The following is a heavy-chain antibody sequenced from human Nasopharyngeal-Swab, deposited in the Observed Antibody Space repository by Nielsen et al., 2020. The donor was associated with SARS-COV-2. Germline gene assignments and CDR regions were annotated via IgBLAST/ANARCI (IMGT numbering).Heavy chain of an antibody. J-gene: IGHJ4*02. CDR3: ARGLVLLWFGESITFDY. CDR2: ISYDGSNK. Sequence: GGSLRLSCAASGFTFSSYGMHWVRQAPGKGLEWVAVISYDGSNKYYADSVKGRFTISRDNSKNTLYLQMNSLRAEDTAVYYCARGLVLLWFGESITFDYWGQGTLVTVSS. V-gene: IGHV3-30*03. CDR1: GFTFSSYG. D-gene: IGHD3-10*01.